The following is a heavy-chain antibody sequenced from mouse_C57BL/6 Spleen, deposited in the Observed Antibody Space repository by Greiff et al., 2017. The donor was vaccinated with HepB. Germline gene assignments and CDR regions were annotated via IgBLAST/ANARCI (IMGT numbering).Heavy chain of an antibody. CDR1: GYTFTSYW. V-gene: IGHV1-55*01. J-gene: IGHJ4*01. CDR2: IYPGSGST. D-gene: IGHD2-3*01. Sequence: QVQLQQPGAELVKPGASVKMSCKASGYTFTSYWITWVKQRPGQGLEWIGDIYPGSGSTNYNEKFKSKATLTVDTSSSTAYMQLSSLTSEDSAVYYCARCDDGYYLYYAMDYWGQGTSVTVSS. CDR3: ARCDDGYYLYYAMDY.